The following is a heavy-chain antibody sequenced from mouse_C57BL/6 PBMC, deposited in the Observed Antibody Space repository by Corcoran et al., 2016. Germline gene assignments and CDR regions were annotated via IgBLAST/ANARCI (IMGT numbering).Heavy chain of an antibody. CDR2: ISYDGSN. Sequence: DVQLRESRPGLVKPSQSLSLPWPFTGYSRTSGYDWNWIGQFPGNKLEWKVYISYDGSNKYNPSIKNRISINRDTSKNQIFLKLNSVTTEDTATYYCASPYYSNYGWFAYWGQGTLVTVSA. D-gene: IGHD2-5*01. V-gene: IGHV3-6*01. CDR3: ASPYYSNYGWFAY. CDR1: GYSRTSGYD. J-gene: IGHJ3*01.